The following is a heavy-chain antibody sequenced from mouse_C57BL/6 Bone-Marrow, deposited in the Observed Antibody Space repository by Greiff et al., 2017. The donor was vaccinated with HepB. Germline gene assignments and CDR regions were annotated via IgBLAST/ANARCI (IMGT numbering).Heavy chain of an antibody. CDR1: GYTFTSYW. J-gene: IGHJ4*01. D-gene: IGHD2-1*01. CDR3: AREGLLWPYAMDY. Sequence: QVQLQQPGAELVKPGASVKLSCKASGYTFTSYWMQWVKQRPGQGLEWIGEIDPSDSYTNYNQKFKGKATLTVDTSSSTAYMQLSSLTSEDSAVYYCAREGLLWPYAMDYWGQGTSVTVPS. CDR2: IDPSDSYT. V-gene: IGHV1-50*01.